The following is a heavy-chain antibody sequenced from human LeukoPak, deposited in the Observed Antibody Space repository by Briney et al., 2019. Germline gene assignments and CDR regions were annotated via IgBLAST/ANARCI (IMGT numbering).Heavy chain of an antibody. J-gene: IGHJ4*02. V-gene: IGHV3-30*01. CDR1: GFTFSSYS. CDR3: ARGANSSVWV. CDR2: ISHDGTKE. D-gene: IGHD3-22*01. Sequence: GGSLRLSCAASGFTFSSYSMHWARQSPVAGLEWVAFISHDGTKESYADSVKGRFTISRDNSKNTLYLQMNSLRHDDSAVDYWARGANSSVWVWGQGTPVTVSA.